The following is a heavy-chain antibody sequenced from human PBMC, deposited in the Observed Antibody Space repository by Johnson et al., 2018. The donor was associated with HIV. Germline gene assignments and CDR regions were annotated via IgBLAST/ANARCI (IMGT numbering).Heavy chain of an antibody. J-gene: IGHJ3*02. CDR1: GFTFTDHY. Sequence: EVQLVESGGGLVQPGGSLRLSCAVSGFTFTDHYMDWVRQAPGKGLEWVGRIRNKANSYTTEYAASVKGRFTILRDDSKNSLYLQMNSLKTEDTAVYYCARGGEKGAFDIWGQGTMVIVSS. V-gene: IGHV3-72*01. CDR3: ARGGEKGAFDI. CDR2: IRNKANSYTT. D-gene: IGHD7-27*01.